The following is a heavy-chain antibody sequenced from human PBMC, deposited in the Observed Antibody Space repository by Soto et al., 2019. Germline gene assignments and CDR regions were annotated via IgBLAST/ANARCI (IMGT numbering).Heavy chain of an antibody. J-gene: IGHJ4*02. Sequence: SETLSLTCAVYGGSFSGYYWSWIRQPPGKGLEWIGEINHSGSTNYNPSLKSRVTISVDTSKNQFSLKLSSVTAADTAVYYCARGKLGIAVPNYFDYWGQGTLVTVSS. D-gene: IGHD6-19*01. CDR3: ARGKLGIAVPNYFDY. CDR1: GGSFSGYY. V-gene: IGHV4-34*01. CDR2: INHSGST.